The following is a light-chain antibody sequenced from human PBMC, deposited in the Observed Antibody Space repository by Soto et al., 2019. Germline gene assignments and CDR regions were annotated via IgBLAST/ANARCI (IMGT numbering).Light chain of an antibody. V-gene: IGLV2-14*01. Sequence: QAASVSGSPGQSITISCTGTSSDVGGYNYVSWYQQHPGKAPKLMIYEVSNRPSGVSNRFSGSKSGNTASLTISGLQAEDEADYYCSSYTSSSTRVFGGGTQLTVL. CDR1: SSDVGGYNY. CDR3: SSYTSSSTRV. CDR2: EVS. J-gene: IGLJ3*02.